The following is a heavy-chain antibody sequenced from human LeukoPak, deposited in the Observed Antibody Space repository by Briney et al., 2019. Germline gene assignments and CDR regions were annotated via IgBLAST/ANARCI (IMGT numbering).Heavy chain of an antibody. CDR2: INPNSGGT. J-gene: IGHJ3*02. Sequence: ASVKVSCKASGYTFTGYYMHWVRQAPGQGLEWMGWINPNSGGTNYAQKFQGRVTMTRETSISTAYMELSRLRSDDTAGYYCAMVVAATVAFDIGGQGTMVTVSS. D-gene: IGHD2-15*01. CDR1: GYTFTGYY. V-gene: IGHV1-2*02. CDR3: AMVVAATVAFDI.